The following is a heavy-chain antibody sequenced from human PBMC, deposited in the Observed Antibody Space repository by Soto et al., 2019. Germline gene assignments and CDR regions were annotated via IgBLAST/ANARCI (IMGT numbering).Heavy chain of an antibody. D-gene: IGHD6-19*01. CDR3: Y. V-gene: IGHV1-8*01. Sequence: VSLPVSCTTTGYIFTVYVINWVRQAPGQGLEYMGWVSPENRNAGYAPQFRGRVSMTAADTAVYFCARLRSGPDDGWYWAFDYWGRGTLVTVSS. CDR1: GYIFTVYV. J-gene: IGHJ4*02. CDR2: VSPENRNA.